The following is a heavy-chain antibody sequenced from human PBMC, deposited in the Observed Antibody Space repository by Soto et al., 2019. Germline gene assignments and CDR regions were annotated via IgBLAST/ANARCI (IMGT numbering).Heavy chain of an antibody. CDR3: ATGVATTEWDS. J-gene: IGHJ4*02. Sequence: QVQLQESGPGLVKPSETLSLTCTVSGGSISSNYWSWIRQHPGKGLEWIAYVFYSGHSDYNPSLKSRVTLSGDTSMNQFSMTMTSVTASDTAVYYCATGVATTEWDSWGQGTLVTVSS. D-gene: IGHD5-12*01. CDR1: GGSISSNY. V-gene: IGHV4-59*08. CDR2: VFYSGHS.